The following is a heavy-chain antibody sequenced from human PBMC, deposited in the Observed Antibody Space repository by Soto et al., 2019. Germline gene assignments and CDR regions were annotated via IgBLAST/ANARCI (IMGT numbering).Heavy chain of an antibody. J-gene: IGHJ4*02. D-gene: IGHD3-22*01. CDR1: GGTFSSYA. CDR2: IIPIFGTA. Sequence: QVQLVQSGAEVKKPGSSVKVSCKASGGTFSSYAISWVRQAPGQGLEWMGGIIPIFGTANYAQKFQGRVTITADESTSTAYRELSSLRSEDTAVYYCARDGYYYDSSGYYYYFVYWGQGTLVTVSS. CDR3: ARDGYYYDSSGYYYYFVY. V-gene: IGHV1-69*12.